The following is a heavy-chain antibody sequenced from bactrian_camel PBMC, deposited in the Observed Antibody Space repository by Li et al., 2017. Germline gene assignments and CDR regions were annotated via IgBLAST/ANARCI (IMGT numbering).Heavy chain of an antibody. D-gene: IGHD1*01. V-gene: IGHV3S53*01. CDR1: GYTSSIHC. CDR2: SCSDGSS. J-gene: IGHJ4*01. Sequence: VQLVESGGGSVQAGGSLRLSCTHSGYTSSIHCMGWFRQAPGKEREGVAASCSDGSSTYADSVKGRFTISHDKDKNSIDLQMNSLKPDDTAMYYCAATGQMLKVAGCRTQGTQVTVS.